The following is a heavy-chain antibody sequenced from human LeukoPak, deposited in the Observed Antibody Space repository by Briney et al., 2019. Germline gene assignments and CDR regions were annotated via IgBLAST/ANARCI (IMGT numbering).Heavy chain of an antibody. CDR2: INHSGST. Sequence: SETPSLTCAVYGGSFSGYYWSWIRQPPGKGLEWIGEINHSGSTNYNPSLKSRVTISVDTSKNQFSLRLSSVTAADTAVYYCARARYGSGSYHYMDVWGKGTTVTISS. J-gene: IGHJ6*03. CDR1: GGSFSGYY. CDR3: ARARYGSGSYHYMDV. D-gene: IGHD3-10*01. V-gene: IGHV4-34*01.